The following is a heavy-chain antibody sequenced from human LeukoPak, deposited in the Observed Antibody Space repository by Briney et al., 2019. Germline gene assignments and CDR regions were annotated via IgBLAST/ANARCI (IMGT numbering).Heavy chain of an antibody. J-gene: IGHJ5*02. V-gene: IGHV6-1*01. CDR2: TYYRSTWYN. Sequence: SQTLSLTCAISGDSVSSNSVTWNWIRQSPSRGLEWLGRTYYRSTWYNDYAVSVRGQITVNPDTSKNQFSLHLNSVTPEDTAVYYCARRLTQYDCFDPWGQGILVTVSS. CDR1: GDSVSSNSVT. D-gene: IGHD2-2*01. CDR3: ARRLTQYDCFDP.